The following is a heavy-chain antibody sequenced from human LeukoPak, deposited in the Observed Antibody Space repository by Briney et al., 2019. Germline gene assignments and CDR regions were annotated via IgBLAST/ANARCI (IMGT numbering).Heavy chain of an antibody. Sequence: GGSLRLSCAGSGFMLSSYWMSWVRQAPGKGLEWVANIKQDGSEKYYVDSVKGRFTSSRDNAKNSLYLQMNRLRAEDTAVYYCARDVELIDYWGQGTLVTVSS. D-gene: IGHD1-26*01. V-gene: IGHV3-7*01. CDR3: ARDVELIDY. CDR1: GFMLSSYW. J-gene: IGHJ4*02. CDR2: IKQDGSEK.